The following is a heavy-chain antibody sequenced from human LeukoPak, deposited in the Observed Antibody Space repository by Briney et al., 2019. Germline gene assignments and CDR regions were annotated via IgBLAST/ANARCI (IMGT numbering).Heavy chain of an antibody. CDR2: ISSSSSTI. D-gene: IGHD6-19*01. J-gene: IGHJ6*03. V-gene: IGHV3-48*01. CDR1: GFIFSIYS. CDR3: AREGSQWLAKNYYYYYYMDV. Sequence: RGGSLRLSCAASGFIFSIYSMRWVHLARGKGLECVSYISSSSSTIYYAESVRGRFTISRDNAKNSLYLKMNSLRAEDTAVYYCAREGSQWLAKNYYYYYYMDVWGKGTTVTVSS.